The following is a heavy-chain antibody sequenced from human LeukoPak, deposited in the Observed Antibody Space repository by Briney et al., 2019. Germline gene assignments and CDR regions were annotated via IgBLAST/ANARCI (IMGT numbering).Heavy chain of an antibody. CDR1: GYSFTNYW. CDR3: ATSLSGAFYI. J-gene: IGHJ3*02. V-gene: IGHV5-10-1*01. Sequence: GESLKISCKGSGYSFTNYWINWVRQMPGKGLEWMGKIDPSDSYTNYSPSFQGHVTISAVKSISTAYLQWSSLKASDTAMYYCATSLSGAFYIWGQGTVVTVSS. D-gene: IGHD3-10*01. CDR2: IDPSDSYT.